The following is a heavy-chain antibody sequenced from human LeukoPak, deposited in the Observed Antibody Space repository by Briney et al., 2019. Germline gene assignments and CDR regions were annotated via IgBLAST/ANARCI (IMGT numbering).Heavy chain of an antibody. J-gene: IGHJ4*02. Sequence: NPSETVCLTCGVSGASISSSTYYWGWIRQPPGEGLEWIGYTYYSSSTYYNPSLKSRVTISVDTSKNQFSLKLRSVTAADTAVYYCARVLLSEGFDYWGQGTLVTVSS. CDR3: ARVLLSEGFDY. CDR1: GASISSSTYY. V-gene: IGHV4-39*07. CDR2: TYYSSST. D-gene: IGHD3-3*01.